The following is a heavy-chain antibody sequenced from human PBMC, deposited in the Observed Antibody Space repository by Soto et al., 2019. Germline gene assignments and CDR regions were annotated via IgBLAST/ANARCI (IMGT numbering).Heavy chain of an antibody. J-gene: IGHJ6*02. Sequence: QVQLVQSGAEVKKPGASVKVSCKASGYTFTSYGISWVRQAPGQGREWMGWISTYNGNTNYAQKLQGRVTMTTDTATSTAYMELRSLRSDDTAVSYCERDGQTTRVRGVRGGSYNYYGMDVWGQGTTVTFSS. CDR2: ISTYNGNT. D-gene: IGHD3-10*01. CDR3: ERDGQTTRVRGVRGGSYNYYGMDV. V-gene: IGHV1-18*04. CDR1: GYTFTSYG.